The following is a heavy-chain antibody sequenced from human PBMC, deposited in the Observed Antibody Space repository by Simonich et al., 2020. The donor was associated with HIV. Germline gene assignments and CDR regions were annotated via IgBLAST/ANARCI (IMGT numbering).Heavy chain of an antibody. CDR3: ARGPQQVVPVFDAFDI. CDR2: INPNSGGT. Sequence: QVQLVQSGAEVKKPGASVKVSCKASGYTFTDYYMHWVRQAPGQGLEWMGWINPNSGGTNYAQKFQGRVTMTRDTSISTAYMELSRLRSDETAVYYCARGPQQVVPVFDAFDIWGPRTMVTVSS. CDR1: GYTFTDYY. J-gene: IGHJ3*02. D-gene: IGHD6-13*01. V-gene: IGHV1-2*02.